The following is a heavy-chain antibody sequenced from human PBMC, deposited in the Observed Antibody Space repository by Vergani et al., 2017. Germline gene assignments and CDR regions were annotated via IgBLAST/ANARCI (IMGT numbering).Heavy chain of an antibody. V-gene: IGHV3-23*01. CDR3: AKDISDGSGKEYYYYYMDV. CDR1: GFTFSSYA. D-gene: IGHD3-10*01. CDR2: ISGSGGST. J-gene: IGHJ6*03. Sequence: EVQLLESGGGLVQPGGSLRLSCAASGFTFSSYAMSWVRQAPGKGLEWVSAISGSGGSTYYADSVKGRFTISRDNAKNSLYLQMNSLRAEDTALYYCAKDISDGSGKEYYYYYMDVWGKGTTVTVSS.